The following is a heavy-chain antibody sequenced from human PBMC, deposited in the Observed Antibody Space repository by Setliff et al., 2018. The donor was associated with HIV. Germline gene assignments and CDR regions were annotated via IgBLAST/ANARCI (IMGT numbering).Heavy chain of an antibody. CDR2: IYYSGST. V-gene: IGHV4-31*03. CDR1: GNSVSSGGYY. D-gene: IGHD4-17*01. Sequence: SETLSLTCTVSGNSVSSGGYYWSWIRQHPGKGLEWIGYIYYSGSTYYNPSLKSRVTISVDTSKNQFSLKLSSVTAADTAVYYCARVALGDYEVYWGQGTLVTVSS. CDR3: ARVALGDYEVY. J-gene: IGHJ4*02.